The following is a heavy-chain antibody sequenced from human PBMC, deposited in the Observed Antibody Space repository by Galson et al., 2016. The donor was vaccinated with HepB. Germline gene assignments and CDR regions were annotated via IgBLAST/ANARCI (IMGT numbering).Heavy chain of an antibody. D-gene: IGHD1-26*01. CDR1: GFTVSNNY. J-gene: IGHJ4*02. CDR2: IYSTGTT. V-gene: IGHV3-53*01. Sequence: SLRLSCAASGFTVSNNYMIWFRQAPGKVLEWVSLIYSTGTTSYADSVKGRFTISRDSSKNTLYLQMNSLRAEDTAIHYYARDSGTPPPRRGPSSGYWGQGTLVTVSS. CDR3: ARDSGTPPPRRGPSSGY.